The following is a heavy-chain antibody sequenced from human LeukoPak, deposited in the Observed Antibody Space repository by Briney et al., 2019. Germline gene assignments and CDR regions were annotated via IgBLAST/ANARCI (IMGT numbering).Heavy chain of an antibody. J-gene: IGHJ4*02. D-gene: IGHD3-3*01. CDR2: IKQDGSEE. CDR3: AKKQTDTIFGVVTYFDD. Sequence: GGSLRLSCAASGLTFTTYWMMWVRQAPGKGLEWVAKIKQDGSEEYYVDSVRGRFTISRDNTKNSFYLQMNSLRAEDTAEYYCAKKQTDTIFGVVTYFDDWGQGTLVTVSS. CDR1: GLTFTTYW. V-gene: IGHV3-7*03.